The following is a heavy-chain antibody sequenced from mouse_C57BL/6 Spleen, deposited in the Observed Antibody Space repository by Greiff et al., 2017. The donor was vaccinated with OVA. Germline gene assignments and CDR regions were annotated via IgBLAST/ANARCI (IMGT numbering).Heavy chain of an antibody. CDR1: GFSLTSYG. CDR3: ARHGHYSNYSYYAMDY. CDR2: IWSDGST. D-gene: IGHD2-5*01. J-gene: IGHJ4*01. V-gene: IGHV2-6-1*01. Sequence: QVQLKESGPGLVAPSQSLSITCTVSGFSLTSYGVHWVRQPPGKGLEWLVVIWSDGSTTYNSALKSRLSISKDNSKSQVFLKMNSLQTDDTAMYYCARHGHYSNYSYYAMDYWGQGTSVTVSS.